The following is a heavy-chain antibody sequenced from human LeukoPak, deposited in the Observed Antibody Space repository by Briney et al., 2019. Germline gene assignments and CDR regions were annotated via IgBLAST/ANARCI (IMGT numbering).Heavy chain of an antibody. CDR1: GFTFSGFS. CDR3: ARAGSHWHYVY. V-gene: IGHV3-7*01. J-gene: IGHJ4*02. D-gene: IGHD3-10*01. Sequence: GGSLRLSCAAPGFTFSGFSMSWVRQSPTKGLEWVANIKQDGSERYYVDSVKGRFTISRDNAKNSLSLQMNNLRVEDTAVYYCARAGSHWHYVYWGQGTVVTVSS. CDR2: IKQDGSER.